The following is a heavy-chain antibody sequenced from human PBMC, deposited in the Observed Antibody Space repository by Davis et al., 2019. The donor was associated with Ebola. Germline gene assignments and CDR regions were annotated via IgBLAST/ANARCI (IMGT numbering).Heavy chain of an antibody. V-gene: IGHV3-53*01. Sequence: GESLKISCAASGFTFSDAWMTWVRRAPGKGLEWLSVIYTDGRTYYADSVKGRFTVSRDSSKNTVFLQMNSLRADDTAIYYCAKDPYGGASRPYSYYYMDVWGKGTTVTVSS. CDR2: IYTDGRT. CDR1: GFTFSDAW. D-gene: IGHD4-17*01. J-gene: IGHJ6*03. CDR3: AKDPYGGASRPYSYYYMDV.